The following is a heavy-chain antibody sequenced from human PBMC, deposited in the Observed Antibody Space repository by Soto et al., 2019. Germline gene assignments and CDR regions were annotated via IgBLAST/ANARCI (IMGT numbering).Heavy chain of an antibody. J-gene: IGHJ6*02. V-gene: IGHV3-23*01. Sequence: PGGSLRLSCGASGFAFSSRAMSWVRQAPGQGLEWVSIIGANGGTTYYADSVKGRFTISRDNSKNTLDLQMNSLRAEDTAVYYCAKGPQLWLSVNYYGMDVWGQGTTVTVSS. CDR1: GFAFSSRA. CDR3: AKGPQLWLSVNYYGMDV. D-gene: IGHD5-18*01. CDR2: IGANGGTT.